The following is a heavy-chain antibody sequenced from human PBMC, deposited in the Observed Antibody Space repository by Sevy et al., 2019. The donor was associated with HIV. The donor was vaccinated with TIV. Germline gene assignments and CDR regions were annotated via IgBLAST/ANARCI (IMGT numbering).Heavy chain of an antibody. V-gene: IGHV3-74*03. CDR1: GFTFRDFW. D-gene: IGHD6-19*01. CDR3: VRGTSDWDGVDY. CDR2: INLDGRGT. J-gene: IGHJ4*02. Sequence: GGSLRLSCAASGFTFRDFWMHWVRQAPGKGPVWVSRINLDGRGTAYVYPVKGRFTISRDNAKSTLYLEMNSLRVEDTAVYYCVRGTSDWDGVDYWGQGTLVTVSS.